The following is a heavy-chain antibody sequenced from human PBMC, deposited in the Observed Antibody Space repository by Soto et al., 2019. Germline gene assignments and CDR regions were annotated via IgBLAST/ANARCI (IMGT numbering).Heavy chain of an antibody. V-gene: IGHV1-8*01. CDR1: GYTFTSYD. CDR2: MSPNSGNT. Sequence: ASVKVSCKASGYTFTSYDINWVRQATGQGLEWMGWMSPNSGNTGYAQKFQGRVTMTRNTSISTAYMELSSLRSEDTAVYYCARGLTGTVLADIWGQGTMVTVSS. J-gene: IGHJ3*02. CDR3: ARGLTGTVLADI. D-gene: IGHD1-20*01.